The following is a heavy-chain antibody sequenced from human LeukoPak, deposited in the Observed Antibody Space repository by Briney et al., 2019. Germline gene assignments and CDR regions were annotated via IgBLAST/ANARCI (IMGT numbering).Heavy chain of an antibody. Sequence: GGSLRLSCAASGFTFSGYGMSWVRQAPGKGLEWVANIKQDGSEKSYVVSVKGRFTISRDNAKNSLYLQMNSLRAEDTAVYYCAELGITMIGGVWGKGTTVTISS. V-gene: IGHV3-7*01. CDR1: GFTFSGYG. CDR2: IKQDGSEK. CDR3: AELGITMIGGV. D-gene: IGHD3-10*02. J-gene: IGHJ6*04.